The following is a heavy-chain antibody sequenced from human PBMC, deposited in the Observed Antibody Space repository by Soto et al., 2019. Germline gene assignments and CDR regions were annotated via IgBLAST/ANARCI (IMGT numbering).Heavy chain of an antibody. CDR3: AHYVSTSPAGGFDP. Sequence: QITLKESGPTLVKPTQTLTLTCTFSGLSLSTSGEAVGWIRQPPGKALEWLAIIYWDDDKRYNPTLKTRLTITKDTSKNQVVLTLTNMDPVDTATYYCAHYVSTSPAGGFDPWGQGILVTVSS. CDR1: GLSLSTSGEA. CDR2: IYWDDDK. V-gene: IGHV2-5*02. J-gene: IGHJ5*02. D-gene: IGHD3-10*02.